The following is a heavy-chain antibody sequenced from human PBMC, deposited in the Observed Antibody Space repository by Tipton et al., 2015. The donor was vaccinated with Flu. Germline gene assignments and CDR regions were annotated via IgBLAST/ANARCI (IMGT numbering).Heavy chain of an antibody. CDR3: ARDQGDDYVWGSSDHAFDI. CDR2: ISAYNGNT. CDR1: GYTFTSYG. J-gene: IGHJ3*02. D-gene: IGHD3-16*01. V-gene: IGHV1-18*01. Sequence: QVQLVQSGAEVKKPGASVKVSCKASGYTFTSYGISWVRQAPGQGLEWMGWISAYNGNTNYAQKLQGRVTMTTDTSTSTAYMELRSLRSDDTAVYYCARDQGDDYVWGSSDHAFDIWGQATMVTVSS.